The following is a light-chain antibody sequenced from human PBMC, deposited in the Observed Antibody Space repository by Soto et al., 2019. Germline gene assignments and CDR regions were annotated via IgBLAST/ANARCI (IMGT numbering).Light chain of an antibody. Sequence: VMTQAPATLSVSPCERATLSCRASQSVSSDLAWYEQKPGQAPRLLIYGASTRATGIPARFSGSGSGTEFTLTISSLQSEDFAVYYCQQYNNWPRTFGQGTKVDIK. CDR1: QSVSSD. CDR3: QQYNNWPRT. CDR2: GAS. V-gene: IGKV3-15*01. J-gene: IGKJ1*01.